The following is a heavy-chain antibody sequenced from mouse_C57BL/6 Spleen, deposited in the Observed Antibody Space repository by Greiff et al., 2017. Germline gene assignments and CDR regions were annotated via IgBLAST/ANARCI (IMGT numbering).Heavy chain of an antibody. CDR1: GYTFTDYE. D-gene: IGHD2-12*01. CDR2: IDPETGGT. V-gene: IGHV1-15*01. J-gene: IGHJ4*01. Sequence: QVQLQQSGAELVRPGASVTLSCKASGYTFTDYEMHWVKQTPVHGLEWIGAIDPETGGTAYNQKFKGKAILTADKSSSTAYMELRSLTSEDSAVYYCTRGDYSNDGAMDYWGQGTSVTVSS. CDR3: TRGDYSNDGAMDY.